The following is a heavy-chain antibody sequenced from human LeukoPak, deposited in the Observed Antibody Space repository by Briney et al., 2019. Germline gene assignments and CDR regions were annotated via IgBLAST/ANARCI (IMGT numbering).Heavy chain of an antibody. V-gene: IGHV1-58*01. CDR1: GFTFTTSA. CDR3: AAGGSKGSYYDFWSGYPY. D-gene: IGHD3-3*01. Sequence: GASVKVSCKASGFTFTTSAVQWARQARGQRLEWIGWIVVGSGNTNYAQKFQERVTITRDMSTSTAYMELSSLRSEDTAVYYCAAGGSKGSYYDFWSGYPYWGQGTLVTVSS. CDR2: IVVGSGNT. J-gene: IGHJ4*02.